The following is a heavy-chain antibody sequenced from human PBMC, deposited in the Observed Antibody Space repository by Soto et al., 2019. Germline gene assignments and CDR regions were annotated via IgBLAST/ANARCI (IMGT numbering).Heavy chain of an antibody. V-gene: IGHV3-7*05. CDR1: GFTFTSHW. Sequence: GGSLRLSCAASGFTFTSHWMSWVRHSPGTGLEWVATIGQDGNEKYYVDSVKGRFTVSRDNAENSLYLQIDSLRAEDTAVYYCARYNSGSYHYDYWGQGTLVTVSS. D-gene: IGHD3-10*01. CDR3: ARYNSGSYHYDY. J-gene: IGHJ4*02. CDR2: IGQDGNEK.